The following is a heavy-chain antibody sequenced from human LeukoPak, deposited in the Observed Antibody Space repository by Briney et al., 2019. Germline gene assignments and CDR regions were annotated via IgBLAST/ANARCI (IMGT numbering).Heavy chain of an antibody. CDR2: IYPGDSDT. J-gene: IGHJ3*02. CDR3: ARSTGFYDSSGYTAFDI. Sequence: GESLKISCKGSGYSFTSYWIGWVRQMPGKGLEWMGIIYPGDSDTRYSPSFQGQVTISADRSISTAYLQWSSLQASDTAMYYCARSTGFYDSSGYTAFDIWGQGTVVTVSS. V-gene: IGHV5-51*01. D-gene: IGHD3-22*01. CDR1: GYSFTSYW.